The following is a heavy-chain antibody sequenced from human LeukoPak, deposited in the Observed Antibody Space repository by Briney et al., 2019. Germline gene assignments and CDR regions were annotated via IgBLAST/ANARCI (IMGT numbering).Heavy chain of an antibody. Sequence: SETLSLTCTVSGGSISSYYWSWIRQPPGKGLEWIGYIYYSGSTNYNPSLKSRVTISVDTSKNQFSLKLSSVTAADTAVYYCARGLYCSSTSCYNWFDPWGQGTLVTVSS. J-gene: IGHJ5*02. D-gene: IGHD2-2*01. V-gene: IGHV4-59*01. CDR3: ARGLYCSSTSCYNWFDP. CDR1: GGSISSYY. CDR2: IYYSGST.